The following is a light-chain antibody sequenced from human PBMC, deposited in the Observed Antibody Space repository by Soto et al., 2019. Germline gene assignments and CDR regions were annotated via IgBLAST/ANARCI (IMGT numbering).Light chain of an antibody. Sequence: DLQMTQSPSSLSASVGDRGTITCRASQSISNYLNWYQQKPGKXXNXXLHTVSRLQSGVPSRFSGSGSGTNFSLTISRLQPEDFATYYCQQSYNTPRTFGQGTKVDIK. CDR2: TVS. J-gene: IGKJ1*01. V-gene: IGKV1-39*01. CDR1: QSISNY. CDR3: QQSYNTPRT.